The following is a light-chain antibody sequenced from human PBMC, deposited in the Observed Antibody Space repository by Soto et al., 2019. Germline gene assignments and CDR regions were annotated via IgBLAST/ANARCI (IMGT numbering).Light chain of an antibody. V-gene: IGKV1-39*01. J-gene: IGKJ5*01. Sequence: DIQMTQSPSSLSASVGDRVTITCRASQSISSYLNWYQQKPGKAPKLLIYAASSLQSGVPSRFSGSGSGTDFTLTIGSLQPDDFATYYCQQSYSTPITFGQGTLLEIK. CDR3: QQSYSTPIT. CDR1: QSISSY. CDR2: AAS.